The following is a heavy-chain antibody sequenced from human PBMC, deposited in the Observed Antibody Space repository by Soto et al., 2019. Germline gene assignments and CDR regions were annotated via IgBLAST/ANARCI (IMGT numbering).Heavy chain of an antibody. Sequence: KTSETLSLTCNVSGASISSYNYWGWFRQPPGKGLEWIGSIIYSGDTMYNPSLQSRVTLLVDTSKNQFSLKLSSVTAADTAVYYCDRWGMYADRFAPWGQGTLVTVSS. J-gene: IGHJ5*02. D-gene: IGHD3-16*01. CDR1: GASISSYNY. V-gene: IGHV4-39*07. CDR3: DRWGMYADRFAP. CDR2: IIYSGDT.